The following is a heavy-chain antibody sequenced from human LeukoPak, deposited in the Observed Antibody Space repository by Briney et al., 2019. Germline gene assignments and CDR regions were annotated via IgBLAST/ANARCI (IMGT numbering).Heavy chain of an antibody. CDR3: ARQLGYCSSTSCYADKVDY. J-gene: IGHJ4*02. Sequence: SETLSLTCTVSGGSISSSSYYWGWIRQPPGKGLEWIGSIYYSGSTYYNPSLKSRVTISVDTSKNQFSLKLSSVSAADTAVYYCARQLGYCSSTSCYADKVDYWGQGTLVTVSS. CDR1: GGSISSSSYY. D-gene: IGHD2-2*01. V-gene: IGHV4-39*01. CDR2: IYYSGST.